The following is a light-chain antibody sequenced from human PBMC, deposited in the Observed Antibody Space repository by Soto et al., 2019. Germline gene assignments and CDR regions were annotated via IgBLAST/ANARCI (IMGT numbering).Light chain of an antibody. CDR3: ASYAGGNQV. Sequence: QSALTQPPSASASPGQSVTISCTGTSSDVGGYDFVSWYQHHPGKAPKLIIYEVTKRPSGVPDRFSGSKSGNTASLTVSGLLTDDEADYYCASYAGGNQVFGTGTQLTVL. J-gene: IGLJ1*01. V-gene: IGLV2-8*01. CDR2: EVT. CDR1: SSDVGGYDF.